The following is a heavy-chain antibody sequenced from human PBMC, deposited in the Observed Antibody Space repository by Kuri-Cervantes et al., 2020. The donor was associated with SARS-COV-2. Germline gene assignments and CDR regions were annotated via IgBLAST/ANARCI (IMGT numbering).Heavy chain of an antibody. CDR2: ISYDGSNK. D-gene: IGHD6-19*01. V-gene: IGHV3-30*18. Sequence: GESLKISCAASGFTFSSYWMHWVRQAPGKGLVWVAVISYDGSNKYYADSVKGRFTISRDNSKNTLYLQMNSLRAEDTAVYYCAKELGSSGWNDAFDIWGQGTMVTVSS. CDR3: AKELGSSGWNDAFDI. J-gene: IGHJ3*02. CDR1: GFTFSSYW.